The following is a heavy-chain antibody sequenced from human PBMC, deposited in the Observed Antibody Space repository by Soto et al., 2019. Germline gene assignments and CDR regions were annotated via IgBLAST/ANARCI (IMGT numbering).Heavy chain of an antibody. D-gene: IGHD6-19*01. CDR1: GGSFRGYY. CDR2: INRSGST. J-gene: IGHJ6*02. CDR3: ARARIAVAGQAYYYYYGMDV. Sequence: SETLSLTCAVYGGSFRGYYWSWIRQPLGKGLVWVGEINRSGSTNYNPSLKSRVTISVDTSKNQFSLKLSSVTAADTAVYYCARARIAVAGQAYYYYYGMDVWGQGTTVTVSS. V-gene: IGHV4-34*01.